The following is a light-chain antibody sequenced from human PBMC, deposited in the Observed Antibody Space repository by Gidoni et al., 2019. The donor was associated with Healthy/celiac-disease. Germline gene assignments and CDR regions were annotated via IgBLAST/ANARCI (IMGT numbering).Light chain of an antibody. CDR3: QQDYNLPT. CDR1: QSVSSSY. V-gene: IGKV3D-7*01. J-gene: IGKJ4*01. CDR2: GAS. Sequence: EIVMTQSPATLSLSPGERATLSCRASQSVSSSYLSWYQQKPGQAPRLLIYGASTRATGIPARFSGSGSGTDFTLTISSLQPEDFAVYYCQQDYNLPTFGGGTKVEIK.